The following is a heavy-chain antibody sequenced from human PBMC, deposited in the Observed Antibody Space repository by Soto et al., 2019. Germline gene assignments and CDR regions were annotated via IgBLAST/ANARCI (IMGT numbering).Heavy chain of an antibody. CDR2: IIPILGIA. V-gene: IGHV1-69*08. D-gene: IGHD3-10*01. CDR1: GGTFSSYT. Sequence: QVQLVQSGAEVKKPGSSVKVSCKASGGTFSSYTISWVRQAPGQGLEWMGRIIPILGIANYAQKFQGRVTITADKSTSTAYMELSSLRSEDTAVYYCARDSYYGSGSYYNGGGSHWFDPWGQGTLVTVSS. CDR3: ARDSYYGSGSYYNGGGSHWFDP. J-gene: IGHJ5*02.